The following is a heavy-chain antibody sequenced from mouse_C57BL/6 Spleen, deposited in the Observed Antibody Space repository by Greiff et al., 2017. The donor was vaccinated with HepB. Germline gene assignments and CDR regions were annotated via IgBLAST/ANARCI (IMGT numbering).Heavy chain of an antibody. Sequence: DVQLQESGPGLVKPSQSLSLTCSVTGYSITSGYYWNWIRQFPGNILEWMGYISYDGSNNYNPSLKNRISITRDTSKNQFFLKLNSVTTADTATYYCTRDYYSIYVCDDYAMDYWGQGTSVTVSS. J-gene: IGHJ4*01. V-gene: IGHV3-6*01. CDR1: GYSITSGYY. D-gene: IGHD2-5*01. CDR3: TRDYYSIYVCDDYAMDY. CDR2: ISYDGSN.